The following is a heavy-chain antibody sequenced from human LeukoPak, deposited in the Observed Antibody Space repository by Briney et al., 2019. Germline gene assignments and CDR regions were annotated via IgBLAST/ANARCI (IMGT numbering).Heavy chain of an antibody. CDR1: GYSISSGYY. CDR3: ARRYSYDSNWFDP. J-gene: IGHJ5*02. V-gene: IGHV4-38-2*01. Sequence: KPSETLSLTCAVSGYSISSGYYWGWLRQPPGKGLEWIGSIYHSGSTYYNPSLKSRVTISVDTSKNQFSLKLSSVTAADTAVYYCARRYSYDSNWFDPWGQGTLVTVSS. D-gene: IGHD5-18*01. CDR2: IYHSGST.